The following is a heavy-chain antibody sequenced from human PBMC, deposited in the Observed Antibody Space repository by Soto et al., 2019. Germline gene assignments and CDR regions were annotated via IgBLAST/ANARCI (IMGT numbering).Heavy chain of an antibody. Sequence: GGSMTLSCAASVFTFSSYWMHWVRQAPGKGLVWVSRINSDGSSTSYADSVKGRFTISRDNAKNTLYLQMNSLRAEDTAVYYCARVDWNYGTHFDYWGQGTLVTVSS. CDR1: VFTFSSYW. D-gene: IGHD1-7*01. CDR2: INSDGSST. V-gene: IGHV3-74*01. J-gene: IGHJ4*02. CDR3: ARVDWNYGTHFDY.